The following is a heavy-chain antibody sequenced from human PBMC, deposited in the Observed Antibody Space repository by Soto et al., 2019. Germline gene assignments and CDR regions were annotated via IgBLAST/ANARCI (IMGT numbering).Heavy chain of an antibody. CDR2: IIPISGTA. Sequence: QVQLVQSGAEVKKPGSSVKVSCKASGGTFSSYAISWVRQAPGQGLEWMGGIIPISGTANYAQKFQGRVTITADESTRTAYMELSSLRSEDTAVYYCARSQGSSTSLEIYYYYYYGMDVWGQGPTVTVSS. J-gene: IGHJ6*02. CDR1: GGTFSSYA. V-gene: IGHV1-69*01. D-gene: IGHD2-2*01. CDR3: ARSQGSSTSLEIYYYYYYGMDV.